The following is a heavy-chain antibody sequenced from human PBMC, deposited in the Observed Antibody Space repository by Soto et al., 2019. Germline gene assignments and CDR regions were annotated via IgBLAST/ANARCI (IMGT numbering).Heavy chain of an antibody. Sequence: SETLSLTCAVYGGSFIGYYCIFIRHPPFKWLEWIGEINHSGSTNYNPSLKSRVTISVDTSKNQFSLKLSSVTAADTAVYYCARGRQVHYGDYIWKKSSRTYGMDVWGQGTTVTVSS. CDR3: ARGRQVHYGDYIWKKSSRTYGMDV. CDR1: GGSFIGYY. D-gene: IGHD4-17*01. J-gene: IGHJ6*02. CDR2: INHSGST. V-gene: IGHV4-34*01.